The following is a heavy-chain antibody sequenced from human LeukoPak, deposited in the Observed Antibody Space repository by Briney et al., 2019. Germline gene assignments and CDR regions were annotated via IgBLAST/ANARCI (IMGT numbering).Heavy chain of an antibody. V-gene: IGHV3-9*01. CDR1: GFTFDDYA. Sequence: GGSLRLSCAASGFTFDDYAMHWVRQAPGKGLEWVSGISWNSGSIGYADSVKGRFTISRDNSKNTLYLQMNSLRAEDTAVYYCAKIPNESIAAPFPNWFDPWGQGTLVTVSS. J-gene: IGHJ5*02. CDR3: AKIPNESIAAPFPNWFDP. D-gene: IGHD6-6*01. CDR2: ISWNSGSI.